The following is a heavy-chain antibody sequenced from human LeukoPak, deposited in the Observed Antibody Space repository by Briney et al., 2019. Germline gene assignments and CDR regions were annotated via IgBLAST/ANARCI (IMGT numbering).Heavy chain of an antibody. V-gene: IGHV3-23*01. CDR2: ISGSGDTT. Sequence: GGSLRLSCAASGFTFSTYGMNWVRQAPGKGLEWVSGISGSGDTTYYADSVKGRFTISRDNSKNTLYLQMNSLRAEDTAIYYCAKKYSTGLDPWGQGTLVTVSS. J-gene: IGHJ5*02. CDR1: GFTFSTYG. CDR3: AKKYSTGLDP. D-gene: IGHD1-26*01.